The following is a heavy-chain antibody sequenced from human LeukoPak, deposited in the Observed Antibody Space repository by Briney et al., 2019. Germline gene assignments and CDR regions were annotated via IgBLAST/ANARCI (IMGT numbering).Heavy chain of an antibody. Sequence: SETLSLTCAVYSGCFSGYYWGWIRPPPGERLEWIGENNHSGSTNYNPSIQHRSTISVDAAKNQSALSLSSVPGSDTAVYYCAIYAPGPLLFDYSGQGTLVSVSS. J-gene: IGHJ4*02. CDR2: NNHSGST. CDR3: AIYAPGPLLFDY. CDR1: SGCFSGYY. V-gene: IGHV4-34*01. D-gene: IGHD1-26*01.